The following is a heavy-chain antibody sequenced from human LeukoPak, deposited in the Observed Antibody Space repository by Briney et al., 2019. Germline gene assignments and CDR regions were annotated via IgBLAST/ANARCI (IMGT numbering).Heavy chain of an antibody. CDR1: GGSISSSSYY. Sequence: SETLSLTCTVSGGSISSSSYYWGWIRQPPGKGLEWIGSIYYSGSTYYNPSLKSRVTISVDTSKNQFSLKLSSVTAADTAVYYCARGNEDYGDYLDAFDIWGQGTMVTVSS. CDR2: IYYSGST. D-gene: IGHD4-17*01. J-gene: IGHJ3*02. CDR3: ARGNEDYGDYLDAFDI. V-gene: IGHV4-39*07.